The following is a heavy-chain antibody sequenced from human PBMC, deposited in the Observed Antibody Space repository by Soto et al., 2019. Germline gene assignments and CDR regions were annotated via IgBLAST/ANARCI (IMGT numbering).Heavy chain of an antibody. CDR3: TTEPQWELRGIFDY. D-gene: IGHD1-26*01. CDR1: GFTFTTAW. V-gene: IGHV3-15*07. J-gene: IGHJ4*02. CDR2: IKSKTDGGTT. Sequence: GGSLRLSCAASGFTFTTAWINWVRQAPGKGLEWVGRIKSKTDGGTTDYAAPVKGRFTISRDDSKNTLYLQMNSLKTEDTAVYYCTTEPQWELRGIFDYRGQGTLVTVSS.